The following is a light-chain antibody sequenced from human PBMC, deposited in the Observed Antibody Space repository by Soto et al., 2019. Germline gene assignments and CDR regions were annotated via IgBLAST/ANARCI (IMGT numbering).Light chain of an antibody. Sequence: EIVLTQSPGTLSLSPGERATLSCRASQSVSSSYLAWYQQKPGQAPRLLIYGASSRATGIPDRFSGSGSGTDFTLTIIRLEPEYFAVYYCQQYGSTPPITFGQGTRLEIK. CDR1: QSVSSSY. J-gene: IGKJ5*01. CDR3: QQYGSTPPIT. CDR2: GAS. V-gene: IGKV3-20*01.